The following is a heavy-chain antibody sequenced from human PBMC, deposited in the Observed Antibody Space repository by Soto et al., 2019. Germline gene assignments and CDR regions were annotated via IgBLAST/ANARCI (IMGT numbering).Heavy chain of an antibody. CDR1: GFTFSNYA. D-gene: IGHD2-2*01. V-gene: IGHV3-23*01. J-gene: IGHJ4*02. Sequence: VGSLRLSCAASGFTFSNYAMSCVRQAPGKGLEWLSTISGSGGSTYYADSVKGRFTISRDNSKNTLYLQMNSLRAEDTAVYYCAKDHQPGKVLLPAAIDYFDSWGQGTLVTLSS. CDR2: ISGSGGST. CDR3: AKDHQPGKVLLPAAIDYFDS.